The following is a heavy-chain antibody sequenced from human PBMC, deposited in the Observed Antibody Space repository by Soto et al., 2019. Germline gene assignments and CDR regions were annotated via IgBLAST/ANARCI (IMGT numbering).Heavy chain of an antibody. D-gene: IGHD6-19*01. J-gene: IGHJ4*02. CDR3: ARAVAVPTDFDY. Sequence: ASVKVSCKASGYTFTGYAMHWVRQAPGQRLEWMGWINAGNGNTKYSQKFQGRVTITRDTSASTAYMELSSLRSEDTAVYYCARAVAVPTDFDYWGQGTLVTVSS. V-gene: IGHV1-3*01. CDR2: INAGNGNT. CDR1: GYTFTGYA.